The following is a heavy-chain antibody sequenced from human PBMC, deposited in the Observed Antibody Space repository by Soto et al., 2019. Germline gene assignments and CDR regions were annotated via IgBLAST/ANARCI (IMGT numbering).Heavy chain of an antibody. J-gene: IGHJ6*02. D-gene: IGHD3-10*01. CDR3: AKRITSMGYYYYGMDV. Sequence: EVQLLESGGGLVQPGGSLRLACAASGFTFSSYAMSWVRQAPGKGLEWVSGISGGGVSTYYADSVKGRFTISRDNSRNKLYIQMNSLRAEDTGVYYCAKRITSMGYYYYGMDVWGQGTTVTVSS. CDR2: ISGGGVST. CDR1: GFTFSSYA. V-gene: IGHV3-23*01.